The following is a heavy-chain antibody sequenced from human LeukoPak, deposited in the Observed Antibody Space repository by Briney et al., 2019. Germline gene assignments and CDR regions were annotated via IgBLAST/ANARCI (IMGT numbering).Heavy chain of an antibody. D-gene: IGHD5-24*01. J-gene: IGHJ4*02. V-gene: IGHV3-11*01. Sequence: PGGSLRLSRAASGFTFHDYYMRWIRQTPTKGREGLEYISSSGSSIDYADSVKGRFTVSRDNGKNSRFLQMNSLRAEDTAIYYCVRVKGGWLGEKTYDYLGQGTLVTLSP. CDR3: VRVKGGWLGEKTYDY. CDR1: GFTFHDYY. CDR2: ISSSGSSI.